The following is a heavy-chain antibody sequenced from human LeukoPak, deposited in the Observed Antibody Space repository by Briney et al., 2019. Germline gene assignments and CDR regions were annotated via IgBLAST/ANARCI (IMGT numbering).Heavy chain of an antibody. V-gene: IGHV3-66*04. Sequence: GGSLRLSCAASEFSVGSNYMTWVRQAPGKGLEWVSLIYSGGSTYYADSVKGRFTISRDNSKNTLYLQMNSLRAEDTAVYYCARRRGSGWYGNYWGQGTLVTVSS. J-gene: IGHJ4*02. D-gene: IGHD6-19*01. CDR2: IYSGGST. CDR1: EFSVGSNY. CDR3: ARRRGSGWYGNY.